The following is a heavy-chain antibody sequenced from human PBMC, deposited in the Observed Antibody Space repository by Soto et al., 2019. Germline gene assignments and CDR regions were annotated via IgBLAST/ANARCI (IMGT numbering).Heavy chain of an antibody. Sequence: EVQLVEFGGGLEQPGKSLRLSSAASGFTFDDYAMHWVRQAPGKGLEWVSGIRWNSGTIAYADSVKGRFTISRDNAKNSLYLQMNSLRAEDTALYYCEKDIGPTETDMYPVVLYGMDVWGQGTTVTVSS. V-gene: IGHV3-9*01. CDR2: IRWNSGTI. CDR1: GFTFDDYA. D-gene: IGHD2-15*01. CDR3: EKDIGPTETDMYPVVLYGMDV. J-gene: IGHJ6*02.